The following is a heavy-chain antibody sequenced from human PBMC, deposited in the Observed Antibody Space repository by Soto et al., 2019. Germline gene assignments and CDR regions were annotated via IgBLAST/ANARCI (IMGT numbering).Heavy chain of an antibody. V-gene: IGHV3-21*01. CDR2: ISSSSSYI. Sequence: PGGSLRLSCAASGFTFSSYSMNWVRQAPGKGLEWVSSISSSSSYIYYADSVKGRFTISRDNAKNSLYLQMNSLRAEDTAAYYCAREGYYYDSSGYYTAWGQGTLVTVSS. J-gene: IGHJ5*02. CDR3: AREGYYYDSSGYYTA. CDR1: GFTFSSYS. D-gene: IGHD3-22*01.